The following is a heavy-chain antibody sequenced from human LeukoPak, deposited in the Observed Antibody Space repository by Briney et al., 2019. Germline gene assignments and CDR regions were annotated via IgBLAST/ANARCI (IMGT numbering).Heavy chain of an antibody. CDR1: GGSFSGYY. J-gene: IGHJ4*02. CDR3: ARGRKDIVVVPAAIFNY. CDR2: INHSGST. D-gene: IGHD2-2*01. Sequence: PSETLSLTCDVYGGSFSGYYWSWIRQPPGKGLEWIGEINHSGSTNYNPSLKSRVTISVDTSKNQFSLKLSSVTAADTAVYYCARGRKDIVVVPAAIFNYWGQGTLVTVSS. V-gene: IGHV4-34*01.